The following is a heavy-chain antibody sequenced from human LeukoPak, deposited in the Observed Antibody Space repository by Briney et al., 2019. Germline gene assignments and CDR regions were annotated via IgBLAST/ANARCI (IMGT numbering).Heavy chain of an antibody. Sequence: GWMNPNSGNTGYAQKFQGRVTMTRNTSISTAYMELSSLRSEDTAVYYCARIYKPWYYFDYWGQGTLVTVSS. D-gene: IGHD5-12*01. V-gene: IGHV1-8*01. CDR2: MNPNSGNT. J-gene: IGHJ4*02. CDR3: ARIYKPWYYFDY.